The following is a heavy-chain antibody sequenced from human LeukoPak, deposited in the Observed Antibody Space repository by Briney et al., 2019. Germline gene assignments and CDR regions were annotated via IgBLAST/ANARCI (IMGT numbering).Heavy chain of an antibody. CDR2: IIPILGIA. J-gene: IGHJ4*02. V-gene: IGHV1-69*04. CDR1: GGTFSSYA. D-gene: IGHD3-10*01. Sequence: ASVKVSCKASGGTFSSYAIGWVRQAPGQGLEWMGRIIPILGIANYAQKFQGRVTITADKSTSTAYIELSSLRSEDTAVYYCASPGLNSGSYYDYWGQGTLVTVSS. CDR3: ASPGLNSGSYYDY.